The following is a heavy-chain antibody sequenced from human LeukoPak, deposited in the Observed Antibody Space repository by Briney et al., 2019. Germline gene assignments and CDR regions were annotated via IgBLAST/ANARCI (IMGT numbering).Heavy chain of an antibody. CDR1: GFIFSQYS. D-gene: IGHD5-12*01. CDR3: ARDAGNSGYGCDL. V-gene: IGHV3-48*01. Sequence: GGSLRLSCAASGFIFSQYSMNWVRQAPGKGLEWVSHIRSSSETFYADSVKGRFTISRDNARNSLYLQMNNLRGEDTAIYYCARDAGNSGYGCDLGGQGTLVTVS. CDR2: IRSSSET. J-gene: IGHJ5*02.